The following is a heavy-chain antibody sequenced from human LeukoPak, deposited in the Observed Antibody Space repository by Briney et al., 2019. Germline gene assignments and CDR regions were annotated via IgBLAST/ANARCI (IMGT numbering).Heavy chain of an antibody. J-gene: IGHJ5*02. V-gene: IGHV3-30-3*01. Sequence: GGSLRLSCAASGFTFSSYAMHWVRQAPGKGLEWVAVISYDGSNKYYADSVKGRFTISRDNSKNTLYLQMNSLRAEDTAVYYCARDPYSGSLGFKGWFDPWGQGTLVTVSS. CDR2: ISYDGSNK. CDR3: ARDPYSGSLGFKGWFDP. CDR1: GFTFSSYA. D-gene: IGHD1-26*01.